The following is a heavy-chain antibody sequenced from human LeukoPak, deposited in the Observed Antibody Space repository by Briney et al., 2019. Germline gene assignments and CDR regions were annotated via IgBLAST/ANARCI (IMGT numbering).Heavy chain of an antibody. J-gene: IGHJ3*02. V-gene: IGHV3-48*01. CDR3: ARELRGRWLKLGVRRNAFDI. D-gene: IGHD5-24*01. CDR2: IRSSSSTI. CDR1: GFTFSSYS. Sequence: PGGSLRLSCAASGFTFSSYSMNWVRQAPGKGLEWASYIRSSSSTIYYADSVKGRFTISRDNAKNSLYLQMNSLRAEDTAVYYCARELRGRWLKLGVRRNAFDIWGQGTMVTVSS.